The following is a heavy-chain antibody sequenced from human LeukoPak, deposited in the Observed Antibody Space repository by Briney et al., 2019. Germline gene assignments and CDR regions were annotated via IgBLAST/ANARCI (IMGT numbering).Heavy chain of an antibody. CDR3: AKDLRGYTYGLGY. Sequence: GGSLRLSCAASGFTFSSYAIGWVRQAPGKGLEWVSSISASGSSTYYADSVKGRFTISRDNSKNTLYLQMSSLRAEDTAIYYCAKDLRGYTYGLGYWGQGTLVTVSS. J-gene: IGHJ4*02. CDR2: ISASGSST. CDR1: GFTFSSYA. D-gene: IGHD5-18*01. V-gene: IGHV3-23*01.